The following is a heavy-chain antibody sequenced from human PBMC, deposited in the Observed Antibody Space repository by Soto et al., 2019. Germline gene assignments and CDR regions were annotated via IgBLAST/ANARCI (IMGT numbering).Heavy chain of an antibody. D-gene: IGHD5-18*01. CDR1: GFTFSSYA. V-gene: IGHV3-23*01. CDR2: ISSSGGGT. CDR3: ARDYSSYGPFDY. J-gene: IGHJ4*02. Sequence: GGSLRLSCAASGFTFSSYAMSWVRQAPGKGLEWVSAISSSGGGTYYADSVKGRFTISRDNAKNSLYLQMNSLRAEDTAVYYCARDYSSYGPFDYWGQGTLVTVSS.